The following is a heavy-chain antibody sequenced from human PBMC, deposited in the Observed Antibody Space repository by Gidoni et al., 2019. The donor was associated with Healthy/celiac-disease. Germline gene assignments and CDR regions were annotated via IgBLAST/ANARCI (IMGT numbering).Heavy chain of an antibody. Sequence: EVQLVESGGGLVQPGRSLRLSCAASGFTFDDYAMHWVRQAPGKGLEWVSGISWNSGSIGYADSVKGRCTISRDNAKNSLYLQMNSLRAEDTALYYCAKDMSGLPGYWGQGTLVTVSS. D-gene: IGHD7-27*01. CDR3: AKDMSGLPGY. CDR1: GFTFDDYA. V-gene: IGHV3-9*01. CDR2: ISWNSGSI. J-gene: IGHJ4*02.